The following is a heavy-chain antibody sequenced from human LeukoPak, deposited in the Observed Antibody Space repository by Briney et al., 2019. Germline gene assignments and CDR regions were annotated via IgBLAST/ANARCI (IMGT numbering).Heavy chain of an antibody. V-gene: IGHV4-59*01. CDR3: ASGTTVTDFDY. Sequence: SETLSLTCTVSGGSISSYYWSWIRQPPGKGLEWIGYIYYSGSTNYNPSLKSRVTISVDTSKNQFSLKLSSVTAADTAVYYCASGTTVTDFDYWGQGTLVTASS. J-gene: IGHJ4*02. CDR2: IYYSGST. CDR1: GGSISSYY. D-gene: IGHD4-17*01.